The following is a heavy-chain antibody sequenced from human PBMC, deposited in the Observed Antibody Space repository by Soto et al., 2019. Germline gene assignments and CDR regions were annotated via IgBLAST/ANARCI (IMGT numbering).Heavy chain of an antibody. D-gene: IGHD3-10*01. CDR1: GYTFTSYG. Sequence: QVQLVQSGAEVKKPGASVKVSCKAFGYTFTSYGISWVRQAPGQGLEWMGWISGYNGNTNYAQKLQGRVTMTTDTSKSTAYMELRSLRSDDTAVYYCARGLGSGSVSYYYYGMDVWGQGTTVTVSS. V-gene: IGHV1-18*04. CDR3: ARGLGSGSVSYYYYGMDV. J-gene: IGHJ6*02. CDR2: ISGYNGNT.